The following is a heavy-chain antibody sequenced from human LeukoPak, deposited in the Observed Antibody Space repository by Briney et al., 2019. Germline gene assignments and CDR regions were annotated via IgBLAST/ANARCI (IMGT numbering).Heavy chain of an antibody. CDR2: IYTTGST. CDR3: ARDLLGVGATPGGDAFDI. Sequence: SETLSLTCTVSGGSISSYYWSCIRQPAGKGVEWIGLIYTTGSTNYNPSLKGRVTMSVDTSKNQFSLKLSSVTAADTAVYYCARDLLGVGATPGGDAFDIWGQGTMVTVSS. V-gene: IGHV4-4*07. CDR1: GGSISSYY. J-gene: IGHJ3*02. D-gene: IGHD1-26*01.